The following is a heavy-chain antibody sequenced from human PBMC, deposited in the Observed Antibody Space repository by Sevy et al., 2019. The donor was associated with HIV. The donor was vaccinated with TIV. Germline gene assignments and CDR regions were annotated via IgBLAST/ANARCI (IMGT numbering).Heavy chain of an antibody. CDR2: ISSSSSTI. J-gene: IGHJ3*02. D-gene: IGHD6-19*01. V-gene: IGHV3-48*01. CDR3: SRLVQWVVHFDI. CDR1: GFTFSSYS. Sequence: GSLRLSCAASGFTFSSYSMNWVRQAPGKGLEWVSYISSSSSTIYDADSVRCQFTISRYNAKNSLYLQMNSLRAEDTAVYYCSRLVQWVVHFDIWGQGTMVSASS.